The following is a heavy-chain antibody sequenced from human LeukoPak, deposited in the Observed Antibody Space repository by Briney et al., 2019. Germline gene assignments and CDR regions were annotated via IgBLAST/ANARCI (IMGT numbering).Heavy chain of an antibody. Sequence: GGSLRLSCAASGFTFSSYAMHWVRQAPGKGLEWVAVISYEGSNKYYADSVKGRFTISRDNSKNTLYLQMNSLRAEDTAVYYCARDVLTVVPAAIIFSPWFDPWGQGTLVTVSS. CDR2: ISYEGSNK. J-gene: IGHJ5*02. D-gene: IGHD2-2*01. CDR3: ARDVLTVVPAAIIFSPWFDP. CDR1: GFTFSSYA. V-gene: IGHV3-30*01.